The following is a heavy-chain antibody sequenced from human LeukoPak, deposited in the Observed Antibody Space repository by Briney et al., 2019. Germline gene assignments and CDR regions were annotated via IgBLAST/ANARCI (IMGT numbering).Heavy chain of an antibody. CDR1: GFTFSSYA. Sequence: PGGSLRLSCAASGFTFSSYAMSWVRQAPGKGLEWVSGIRVSGSTYYPDSVTGRFTFSRDNSENTLYLQMSGLRAEDTAIYYCAKGTGDTAYYFDFWGQGVLVTVSS. V-gene: IGHV3-23*01. CDR2: IRVSGST. J-gene: IGHJ4*02. D-gene: IGHD7-27*01. CDR3: AKGTGDTAYYFDF.